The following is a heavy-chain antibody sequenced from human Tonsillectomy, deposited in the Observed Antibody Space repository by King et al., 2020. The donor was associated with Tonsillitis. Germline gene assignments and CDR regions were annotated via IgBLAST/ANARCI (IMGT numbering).Heavy chain of an antibody. V-gene: IGHV4-34*01. J-gene: IGHJ6*02. Sequence: VQLPQWGAGLLKPSETLSLTCAVYGGSFSGYYWSWIRQPPGKGLEWIGEINHSGSTNYNPSLKSRVTISVDTSKNQFSLKLSSVTAADTAVYYCARGTHRNWGSGLYYYYGMDVWGQGTTVTVSS. D-gene: IGHD7-27*01. CDR3: ARGTHRNWGSGLYYYYGMDV. CDR1: GGSFSGYY. CDR2: INHSGST.